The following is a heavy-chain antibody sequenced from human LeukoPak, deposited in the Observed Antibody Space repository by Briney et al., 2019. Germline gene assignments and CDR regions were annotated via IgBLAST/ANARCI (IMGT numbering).Heavy chain of an antibody. D-gene: IGHD2-21*02. Sequence: GGSLRLSCAASGFTFDDYAMHWVRQAPGKGLEWVSGISWNGGSIGYADSVKGRFTISRDNAKNSLYLQMNSLRAEDMALYYCAKGAYCGGDCDSGGFDPWGQGTLVTVSS. CDR2: ISWNGGSI. CDR3: AKGAYCGGDCDSGGFDP. J-gene: IGHJ5*02. CDR1: GFTFDDYA. V-gene: IGHV3-9*03.